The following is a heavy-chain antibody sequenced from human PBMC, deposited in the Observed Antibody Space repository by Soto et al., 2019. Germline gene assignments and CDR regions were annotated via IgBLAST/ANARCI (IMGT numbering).Heavy chain of an antibody. D-gene: IGHD6-19*01. Sequence: QLQLQESGPGLVKPSETLSLTCTVSGGSISSSSYYWGWILQPPGKGLEWIGSIYYSGSTYYNPSRKSRVTISVDTSKKQFSLKLTSVTAADTAVYYCASPLGSGSPNDHWGQGTLVTVSS. CDR3: ASPLGSGSPNDH. CDR2: IYYSGST. V-gene: IGHV4-39*01. CDR1: GGSISSSSYY. J-gene: IGHJ5*02.